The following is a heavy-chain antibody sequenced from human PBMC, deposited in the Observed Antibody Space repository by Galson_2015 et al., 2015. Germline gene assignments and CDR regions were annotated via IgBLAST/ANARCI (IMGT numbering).Heavy chain of an antibody. CDR3: ARDREQWLATGGDDAFDI. V-gene: IGHV3-21*01. J-gene: IGHJ3*02. CDR2: ISSSSYI. CDR1: GFTFSSYS. Sequence: SLRLSCAASGFTFSSYSMNWVRQAPGKGLEWVSSISSSSYIYYADSVKGRFTISRDNAKNSLYLQMNSLRAEDTAVYYCARDREQWLATGGDDAFDIWGQGTMVTVSS. D-gene: IGHD6-19*01.